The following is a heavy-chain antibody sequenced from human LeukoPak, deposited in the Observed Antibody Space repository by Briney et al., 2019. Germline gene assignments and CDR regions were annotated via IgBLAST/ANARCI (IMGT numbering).Heavy chain of an antibody. CDR2: ISYDGSNK. V-gene: IGHV3-30*18. CDR1: GFTFSSYG. J-gene: IGHJ4*02. Sequence: PGRSLRLSCAASGFTFSSYGMHWVRQVPGKGLEWVAVISYDGSNKYYADSVKGRFTISRDNSKNTLYLQVNSLRAEDTAVYYFAKEAPKWLLQLKEYYFDYWGQGTLVTVSS. CDR3: AKEAPKWLLQLKEYYFDY. D-gene: IGHD3-22*01.